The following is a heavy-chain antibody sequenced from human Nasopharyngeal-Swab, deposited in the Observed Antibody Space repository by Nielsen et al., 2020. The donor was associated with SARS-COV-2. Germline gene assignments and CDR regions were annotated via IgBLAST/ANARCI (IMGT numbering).Heavy chain of an antibody. D-gene: IGHD2-2*01. CDR3: ARDLDPATAGALDI. Sequence: ASVKVSYKASGYTFRIYYMHWVRQAPGQGLEWMGLINPSGGQTTYAQKFQGRVTMTRDTSTSTVYMELSSLRSEDTAVYYCARDLDPATAGALDIWGQGTMVTVSS. CDR2: INPSGGQT. CDR1: GYTFRIYY. V-gene: IGHV1-46*01. J-gene: IGHJ3*02.